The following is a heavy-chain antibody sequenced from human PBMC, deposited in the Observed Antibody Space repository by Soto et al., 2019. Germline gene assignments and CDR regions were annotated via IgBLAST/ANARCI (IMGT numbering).Heavy chain of an antibody. Sequence: QVQLVQSGAEVKKPGSSVKVSCKASGGTFRSYSISWVRQAPGQGLEWMGGIIPIFDITNYAQKFQGRVTITADESTSKAYMELSSLGSDGTAVYYCARPYEGGYSSNHHYYYALDVWGQGTTVT. D-gene: IGHD3-22*01. CDR1: GGTFRSYS. CDR2: IIPIFDIT. J-gene: IGHJ6*02. V-gene: IGHV1-69*01. CDR3: ARPYEGGYSSNHHYYYALDV.